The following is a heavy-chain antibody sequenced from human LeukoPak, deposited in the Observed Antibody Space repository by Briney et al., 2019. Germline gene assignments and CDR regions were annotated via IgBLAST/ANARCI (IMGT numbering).Heavy chain of an antibody. D-gene: IGHD6-13*01. CDR1: GDSISSYY. CDR3: ARWYPYHYFDY. J-gene: IGHJ4*02. CDR2: IYYSGST. V-gene: IGHV4-59*08. Sequence: SETMSLTCTVSGDSISSYYWSWIRQPPGKGLEWIGYIYYSGSTNYNPSLKSRVTISVDTSKNQFSLKLSSVTAADTAVYYCARWYPYHYFDYWGQGTLVTVSS.